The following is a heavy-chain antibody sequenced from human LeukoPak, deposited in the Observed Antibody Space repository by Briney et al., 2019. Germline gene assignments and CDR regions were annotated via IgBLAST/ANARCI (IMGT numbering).Heavy chain of an antibody. CDR2: IYYSGST. D-gene: IGHD3-22*01. V-gene: IGHV4-31*03. CDR1: GGSISSGGYY. CDR3: AGLTMTDAFDI. J-gene: IGHJ3*02. Sequence: SQTLSLTCTVSGGSISSGGYYWSWIRQHLGKGLEWIGYIYYSGSTYYNPSLKSRVTISVDTSKNQFSLKLSSVTAADTAVYYCAGLTMTDAFDIWGQGTMVTVSS.